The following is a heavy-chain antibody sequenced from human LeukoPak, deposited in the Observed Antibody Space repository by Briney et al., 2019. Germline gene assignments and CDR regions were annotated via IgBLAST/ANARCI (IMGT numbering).Heavy chain of an antibody. J-gene: IGHJ3*02. D-gene: IGHD3-22*01. CDR2: IYPGDSDT. V-gene: IGHV5-51*01. Sequence: GESLKISCKGSGYSFTSYWIGWVRQMPGKGLEWMGIIYPGDSDTRYSPSFQGQVTISADKSISTAYLQWSSLKASDTAMYYCARLPYYYDGSGAFGAFDIWGQGTMVTVSS. CDR1: GYSFTSYW. CDR3: ARLPYYYDGSGAFGAFDI.